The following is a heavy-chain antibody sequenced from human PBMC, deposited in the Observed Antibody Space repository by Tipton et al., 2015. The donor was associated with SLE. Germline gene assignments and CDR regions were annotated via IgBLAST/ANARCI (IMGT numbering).Heavy chain of an antibody. CDR2: IYHSGST. CDR3: AREGAVAGYYGMDV. V-gene: IGHV4-38-2*02. D-gene: IGHD6-19*01. CDR1: GFTFSSYA. Sequence: LRLSCAASGFTFSSYAMSWVRQAPGKGLEWIGSIYHSGSTYYNPSLKSRVTISVDTSKNQFSLKLSSVTAADTAVYYCAREGAVAGYYGMDVWGQGTTVTVSS. J-gene: IGHJ6*02.